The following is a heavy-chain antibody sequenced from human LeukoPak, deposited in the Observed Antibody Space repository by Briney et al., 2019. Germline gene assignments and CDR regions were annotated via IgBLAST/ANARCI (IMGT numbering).Heavy chain of an antibody. V-gene: IGHV3-21*01. D-gene: IGHD1-26*01. CDR2: ISSSSSYI. Sequence: GGSLRLSCAASGFTFSSYNMNWVRQAPGKGLEWVSSISSSSSYIYYADSLKGRFTISRDNAKNSLYLQMNSLRAEDTAVYYCAKDLRSSADSKMGAADYWGQGTLVTVSS. CDR3: AKDLRSSADSKMGAADY. CDR1: GFTFSSYN. J-gene: IGHJ4*02.